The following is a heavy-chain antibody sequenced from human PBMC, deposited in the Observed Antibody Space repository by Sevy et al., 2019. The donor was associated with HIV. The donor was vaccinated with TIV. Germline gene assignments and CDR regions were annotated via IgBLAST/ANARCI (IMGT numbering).Heavy chain of an antibody. V-gene: IGHV3-30*18. Sequence: SLRLSCAASGFTFSSYGMHWVRQAPGKGLEWVAVITYDGSNQYYTDSVKGRFTISRDDSKNTLYLQMNSLRAEETAVYYCAKDHALTTLWVNNWFESWGQGTLVTVSS. J-gene: IGHJ5*01. D-gene: IGHD4-17*01. CDR3: AKDHALTTLWVNNWFES. CDR1: GFTFSSYG. CDR2: ITYDGSNQ.